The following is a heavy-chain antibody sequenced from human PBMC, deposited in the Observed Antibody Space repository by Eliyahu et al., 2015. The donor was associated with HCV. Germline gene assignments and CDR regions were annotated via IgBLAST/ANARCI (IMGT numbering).Heavy chain of an antibody. CDR2: INTNTGNP. CDR3: GRSLYASTWRGNWFDP. D-gene: IGHD2/OR15-2a*01. J-gene: IGHJ5*02. Sequence: QVQLVQSGSELMKPGASVKVSCKASGYTFTDFAINWLRQAPGQGLEWMGWINTNTGNPFYAQGFTGRFVFSLDTSVNTAYLQISSLKAEDTAVYYCGRSLYASTWRGNWFDPWGQGTLVTASS. CDR1: GYTFTDFA. V-gene: IGHV7-4-1*02.